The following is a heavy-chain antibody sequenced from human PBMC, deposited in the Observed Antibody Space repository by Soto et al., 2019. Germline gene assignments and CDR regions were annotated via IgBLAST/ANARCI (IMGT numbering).Heavy chain of an antibody. D-gene: IGHD3-22*01. J-gene: IGHJ3*02. CDR2: IKQDGSEK. V-gene: IGHV3-7*05. CDR1: GFTFSSYW. Sequence: PARSLRLSCAASGFTFSSYWMSWVRQAPGKGREWVANIKQDGSEKYYVDSVKGRFTISRDNAKNSLYLQMNSLRAEDTAVYYCARSYYDSSGYSDAFDIWGQGTMVTV. CDR3: ARSYYDSSGYSDAFDI.